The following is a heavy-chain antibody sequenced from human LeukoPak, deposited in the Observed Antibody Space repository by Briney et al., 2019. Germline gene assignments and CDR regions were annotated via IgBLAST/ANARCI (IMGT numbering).Heavy chain of an antibody. J-gene: IGHJ4*02. Sequence: PSETLSLTCTVSGGSISSSSYYWGWIRQPPGKGLEWIGSIYYSGSTYHNPSLKSRVTISVDTSKNQFSLKLSSVTAADTAVYYCARRRTRGSGGSCYSFWGQGTLVTVSS. CDR3: ARRRTRGSGGSCYSF. V-gene: IGHV4-39*01. CDR1: GGSISSSSYY. CDR2: IYYSGST. D-gene: IGHD2-15*01.